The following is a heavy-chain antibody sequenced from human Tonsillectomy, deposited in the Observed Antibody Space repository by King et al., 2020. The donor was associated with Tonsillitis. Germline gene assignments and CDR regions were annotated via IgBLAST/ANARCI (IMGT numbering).Heavy chain of an antibody. CDR1: GFTFSHYY. CDR2: IRTTGDTT. Sequence: VQLVESGGGLVKPRGSLRLSCAASGFTFSHYYMSWIRQAPGKGLEWVSHIRTTGDTTYYADSVTGRFTISRDNAKNSLYLQMNSLRAEDTAVYYCATYKYSSSLFDFWGQGTLVTVSS. J-gene: IGHJ4*02. D-gene: IGHD6-6*01. CDR3: ATYKYSSSLFDF. V-gene: IGHV3-11*01.